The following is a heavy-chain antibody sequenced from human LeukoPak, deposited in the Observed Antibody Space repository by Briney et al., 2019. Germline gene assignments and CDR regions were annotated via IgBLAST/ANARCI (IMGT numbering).Heavy chain of an antibody. CDR2: INHSGST. CDR3: ARDNNDPKRYKSMDV. D-gene: IGHD1-1*01. J-gene: IGHJ6*02. Sequence: SETLSLTCAVYGGSFSGYYWSWIRQPPGKGLEWIGEINHSGSTNYNPSLKSRVTISVDTSKNQFSLQLNSVTPEDTAVYYCARDNNDPKRYKSMDVWGQGTTVTVSS. CDR1: GGSFSGYY. V-gene: IGHV4-34*01.